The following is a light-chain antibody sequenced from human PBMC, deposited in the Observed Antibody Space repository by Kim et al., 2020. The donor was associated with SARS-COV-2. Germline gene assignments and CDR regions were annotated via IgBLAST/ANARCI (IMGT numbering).Light chain of an antibody. CDR3: QQYNNWHT. J-gene: IGKJ2*01. V-gene: IGKV3-15*01. Sequence: ETVMTQSPATLSVSPGERATLSCRASQSVSSNLAWYQQKPGQAPRLLIYGASTRATGIPARFSGSGSGTEFTLTISSLQSEDFAVYYCQQYNNWHTFGQGTKLEI. CDR1: QSVSSN. CDR2: GAS.